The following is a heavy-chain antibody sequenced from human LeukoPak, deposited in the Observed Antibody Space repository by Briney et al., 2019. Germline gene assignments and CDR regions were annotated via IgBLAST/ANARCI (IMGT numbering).Heavy chain of an antibody. D-gene: IGHD3-3*01. V-gene: IGHV3-49*04. CDR3: TRGGTIFGVAGD. CDR2: IRSKAYGGTT. Sequence: GGSLRLSCAASGFTFSSYAMSWVRQAPGKGLEWVGFIRSKAYGGTTEYAASVKGRFTISRDDSKSIAYLQMNSLKTEGTAVYYCTRGGTIFGVAGDWGQGTLVTVSS. J-gene: IGHJ4*02. CDR1: GFTFSSYA.